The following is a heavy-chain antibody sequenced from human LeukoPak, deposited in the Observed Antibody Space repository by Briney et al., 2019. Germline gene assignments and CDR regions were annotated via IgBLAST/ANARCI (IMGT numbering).Heavy chain of an antibody. V-gene: IGHV6-1*01. Sequence: SQTLSLTCAISGDSVSRKCAGWNWIRQSPSRGLEWLGRIYYRSTWYSDFLTSRITISPDTYKNQFSLHLDSVTPEDTAVYYCARGGLVRGSIDSLIAFDFWGQGTVVTVSS. CDR3: ARGGLVRGSIDSLIAFDF. J-gene: IGHJ3*01. CDR1: GDSVSRKCAG. D-gene: IGHD3-10*01. CDR2: IYYRSTWYS.